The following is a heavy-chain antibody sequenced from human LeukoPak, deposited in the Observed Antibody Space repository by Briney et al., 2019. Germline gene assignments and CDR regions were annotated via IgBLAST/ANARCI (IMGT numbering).Heavy chain of an antibody. D-gene: IGHD6-19*01. CDR1: GGSISSYY. Sequence: SETLSLTCTVSGGSISSYYWSWIRQPPGKGLEWIGYIYYSGGTNYNPSLKSRVTISVDTSKNQFSLKLSSVTAADTAVYYCXXPHSSSQLGDAFDIWGQGTMVTVSS. V-gene: IGHV4-59*08. J-gene: IGHJ3*02. CDR2: IYYSGGT. CDR3: XXPHSSSQLGDAFDI.